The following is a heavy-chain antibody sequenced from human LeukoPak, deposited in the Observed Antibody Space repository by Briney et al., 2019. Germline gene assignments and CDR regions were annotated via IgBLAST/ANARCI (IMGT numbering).Heavy chain of an antibody. CDR3: ARVGRLWDYYYYGMDV. CDR2: IYYSGST. J-gene: IGHJ6*02. CDR1: GGSISSYY. D-gene: IGHD4/OR15-4a*01. V-gene: IGHV4-59*01. Sequence: SETLSLTCTVSGGSISSYYWSWIRQPPGKGLEWIGYIYYSGSTNYNPSLKSRVTISVDTSKNQFSLKLSSVTAADTAVYYCARVGRLWDYYYYGMDVWGQGTTVTVSS.